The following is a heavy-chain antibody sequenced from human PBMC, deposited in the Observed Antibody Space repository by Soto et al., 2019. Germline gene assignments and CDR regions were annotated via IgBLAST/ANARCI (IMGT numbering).Heavy chain of an antibody. Sequence: SETLSLTCTVSGGSISSSSYYWGWIRQPPGKGLEWIGSIYYSGSTYYNPSLKSRVTISVDTSKNQFSLKLSSVTAADTAVYYCARDRRELQGYYGMDVWGQGTTVTVSS. CDR1: GGSISSSSYY. CDR2: IYYSGST. V-gene: IGHV4-39*07. J-gene: IGHJ6*02. CDR3: ARDRRELQGYYGMDV. D-gene: IGHD1-26*01.